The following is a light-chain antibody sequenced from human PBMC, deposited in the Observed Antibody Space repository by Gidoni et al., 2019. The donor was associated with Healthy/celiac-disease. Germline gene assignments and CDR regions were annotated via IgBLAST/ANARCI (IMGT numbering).Light chain of an antibody. J-gene: IGLJ2*01. V-gene: IGLV2-8*01. CDR2: EVS. CDR3: SSYAGSNKRV. CDR1: SSYVGGSNY. Sequence: QSALTQPPSASGSPGQSVTISVTGTSSYVGGSNYVPWYQQHPGKAPKLMIYEVSKRPSGVPDRFSGSKSGNTASLTVSGLQAEDEADYYCSSYAGSNKRVFGGGTKLTVL.